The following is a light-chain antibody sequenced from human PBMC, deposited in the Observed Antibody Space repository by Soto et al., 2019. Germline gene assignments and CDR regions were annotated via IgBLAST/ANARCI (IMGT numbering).Light chain of an antibody. V-gene: IGKV1-27*01. CDR1: QGISNY. CDR2: VAS. CDR3: QKYNSAPWM. Sequence: DIRMTQSPSSLSASGGDRVTITCRARQGISNYLAWYQQQPGKVPKLLIYVASTLQSAVPSRFSASGSGTDFTLTISILQPEDVATYYCQKYNSAPWMFGLGTKVEIK. J-gene: IGKJ1*01.